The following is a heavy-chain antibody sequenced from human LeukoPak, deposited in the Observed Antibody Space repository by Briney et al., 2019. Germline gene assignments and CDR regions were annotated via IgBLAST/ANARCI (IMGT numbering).Heavy chain of an antibody. D-gene: IGHD6-13*01. CDR3: AHLAAAGSGY. V-gene: IGHV1-2*02. CDR2: TNPNSGGT. CDR1: GYTFTGYY. Sequence: ASVKVSCKASGYTFTGYYMHWVRQAPGQGLEWMGWTNPNSGGTNYAQKFQGRVTMTRDTSISTAYMELSRLRSDDTAVYYCAHLAAAGSGYWGQGTLVTVSS. J-gene: IGHJ4*02.